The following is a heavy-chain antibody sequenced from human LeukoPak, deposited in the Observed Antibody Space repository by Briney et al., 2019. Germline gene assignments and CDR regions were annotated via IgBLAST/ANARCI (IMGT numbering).Heavy chain of an antibody. V-gene: IGHV3-7*01. D-gene: IGHD1-14*01. Sequence: GGSLRLSCATSGFTFSGHWMSWVRQAPGKGLEWVANINQGGSDKYYVDSVKGRFTISRDNANNLLYLQMNSLRGEDTAVYYCTRDRSRAEDDWGQGTLVTVS. J-gene: IGHJ4*02. CDR3: TRDRSRAEDD. CDR2: INQGGSDK. CDR1: GFTFSGHW.